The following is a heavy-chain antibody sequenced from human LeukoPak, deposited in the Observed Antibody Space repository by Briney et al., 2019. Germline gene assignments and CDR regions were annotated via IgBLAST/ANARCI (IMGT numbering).Heavy chain of an antibody. CDR3: ARLGRIAARPGDYFDY. CDR1: GYNFTNHW. V-gene: IGHV5-51*01. Sequence: GESLKISCKGSGYNFTNHWIGWVRQMPGKGLEWMGIIYPGDSDTRYSPSFQGQVTISADKSISTAYLQWSSLKASDTAMYYCARLGRIAARPGDYFDYWGQGTLVTVSS. CDR2: IYPGDSDT. D-gene: IGHD6-6*01. J-gene: IGHJ4*02.